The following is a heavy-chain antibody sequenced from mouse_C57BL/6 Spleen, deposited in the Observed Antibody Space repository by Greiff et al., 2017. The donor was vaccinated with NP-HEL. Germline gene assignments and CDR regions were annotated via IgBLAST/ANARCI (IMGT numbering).Heavy chain of an antibody. CDR1: GFTFSDYG. D-gene: IGHD1-1*01. CDR3: ARNYGSSYVAWFAY. V-gene: IGHV5-17*01. CDR2: ISSGSSTI. Sequence: EVHLVESGGGLVKPGGSLKLSCAASGFTFSDYGMHWVRQAPEKGLEWVAYISSGSSTIYYADTVKGRFTISRDNAKNTLFLQMTSLRSEDTAMYYCARNYGSSYVAWFAYWGQGTLVTVSA. J-gene: IGHJ3*01.